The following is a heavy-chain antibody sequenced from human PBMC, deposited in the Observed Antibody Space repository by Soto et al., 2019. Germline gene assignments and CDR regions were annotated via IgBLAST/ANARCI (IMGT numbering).Heavy chain of an antibody. Sequence: VGSLRLSCAASGFTFSSYGMHWVRQAPGKGLEWVAVIWYDGSNKYYADSVKGRFTISRDNSKNTLYLQMNSLRAEDTAVYYCARDIVVVPAARGYYYGMDVWGQGTTVTVSS. J-gene: IGHJ6*02. CDR1: GFTFSSYG. V-gene: IGHV3-33*01. CDR2: IWYDGSNK. CDR3: ARDIVVVPAARGYYYGMDV. D-gene: IGHD2-2*01.